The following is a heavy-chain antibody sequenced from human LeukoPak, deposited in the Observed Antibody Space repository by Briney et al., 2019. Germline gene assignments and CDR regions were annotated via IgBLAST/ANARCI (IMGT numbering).Heavy chain of an antibody. CDR3: AGHFGHQEDAFDI. Sequence: PSETLSLTCTVSGGSISSYYWSWIRQPPGKGLEWIGYIYYSGSTNYNPSLKSRVTISVDTSKNQFSLKLSSVTAADTAVYYCAGHFGHQEDAFDIWGQGTMVTVSS. D-gene: IGHD3-3*01. V-gene: IGHV4-59*08. CDR1: GGSISSYY. CDR2: IYYSGST. J-gene: IGHJ3*02.